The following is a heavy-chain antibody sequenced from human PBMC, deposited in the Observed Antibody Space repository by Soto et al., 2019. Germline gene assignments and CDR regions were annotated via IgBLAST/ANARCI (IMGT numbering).Heavy chain of an antibody. CDR3: ARDTRAVTDDNWFDP. J-gene: IGHJ5*02. CDR1: GGSISSGGYY. D-gene: IGHD2-21*02. CDR2: IYYSGST. V-gene: IGHV4-31*03. Sequence: QVQLQESGPGLVKPSQTLSLTCTVSGGSISSGGYYWSWIRQHPGKGLEWIGYIYYSGSTYYNPSLKSRVTRSVDTSKNQFALKLSSVTAADTAVYYCARDTRAVTDDNWFDPWGQGTLVTVSS.